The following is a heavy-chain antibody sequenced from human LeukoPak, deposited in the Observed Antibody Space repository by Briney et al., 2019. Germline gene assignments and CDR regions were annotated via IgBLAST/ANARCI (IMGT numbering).Heavy chain of an antibody. J-gene: IGHJ5*02. CDR3: ARGRGAARPLNNWFDP. Sequence: ASVKVSCKASGYAFTSYDINWVRQATGQGLEWMGWMNPNSGNTGYAQKFQGRVTITRNTSISTAYMELSSLRSEDTAVYYCARGRGAARPLNNWFDPWGQGTLVTVSS. CDR1: GYAFTSYD. CDR2: MNPNSGNT. D-gene: IGHD6-6*01. V-gene: IGHV1-8*03.